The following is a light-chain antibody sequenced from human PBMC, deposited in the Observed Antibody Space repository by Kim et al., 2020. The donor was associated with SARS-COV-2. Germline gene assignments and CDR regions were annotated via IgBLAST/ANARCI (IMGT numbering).Light chain of an antibody. J-gene: IGLJ2*01. CDR1: TNNVGNQG. Sequence: QAGLTQPPSVSKGLRETATLTCTGNTNNVGNQGAAWLQQHQGHPPKLLFYRDNTRPSGISERLSASRSGSTASLTITGLQPEDEADYYCSAWDSSLSAVVFGGGTQLTVL. V-gene: IGLV10-54*01. CDR3: SAWDSSLSAVV. CDR2: RDN.